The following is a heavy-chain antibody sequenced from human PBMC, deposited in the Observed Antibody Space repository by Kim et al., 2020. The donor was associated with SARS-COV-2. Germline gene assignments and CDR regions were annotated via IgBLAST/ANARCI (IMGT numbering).Heavy chain of an antibody. D-gene: IGHD2-21*02. J-gene: IGHJ3*02. CDR2: ISSSSSTI. Sequence: GGSLRLSCAASGFIFSTYSMNWVRQAPGKGLEWVSYISSSSSTIYYADSVKGRFTISRDNAKNSLYLQMNSLRDEDTAVYYCASPPRAYCGGDCNSGDSFDIWGQGTMVTVSS. CDR1: GFIFSTYS. CDR3: ASPPRAYCGGDCNSGDSFDI. V-gene: IGHV3-48*02.